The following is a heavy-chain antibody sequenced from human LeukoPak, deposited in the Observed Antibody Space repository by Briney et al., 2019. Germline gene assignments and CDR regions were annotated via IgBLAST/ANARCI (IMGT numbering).Heavy chain of an antibody. CDR1: GGSISSYY. CDR3: ARPLGGSYPEAFDI. D-gene: IGHD1-26*01. Sequence: KPSETLSLTCTVSGGSISSYYWSWIRQPPGKGLEWIGYIYTSGSTNYNPSLKSRVTISVDTSTNQFSLKLSSVTAADTAVYYCARPLGGSYPEAFDIWGQGTMVTVSS. CDR2: IYTSGST. V-gene: IGHV4-4*09. J-gene: IGHJ3*02.